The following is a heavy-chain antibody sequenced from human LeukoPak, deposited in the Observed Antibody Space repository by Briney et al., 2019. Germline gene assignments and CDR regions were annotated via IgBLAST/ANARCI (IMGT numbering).Heavy chain of an antibody. D-gene: IGHD6-19*01. CDR1: GFTFSSYS. CDR3: ARDGSKWAVAGHGRYYGMDV. J-gene: IGHJ6*02. CDR2: ISSSSYI. Sequence: GGSLRLSCAASGFTFSSYSMNWVRQAPGKGLEWVSSISSSSYIYYADSVKGRFTISRDNAKNSLYLQMNSLRAEDTAVYYCARDGSKWAVAGHGRYYGMDVWGQGTTVTVSS. V-gene: IGHV3-21*01.